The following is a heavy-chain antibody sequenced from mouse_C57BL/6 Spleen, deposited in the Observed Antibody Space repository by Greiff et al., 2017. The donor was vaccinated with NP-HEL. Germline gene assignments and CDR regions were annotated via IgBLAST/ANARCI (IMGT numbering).Heavy chain of an antibody. J-gene: IGHJ2*01. D-gene: IGHD1-1*01. V-gene: IGHV1-15*01. CDR1: GYTFTDYE. CDR2: IDPETGGT. CDR3: TVVAPFDY. Sequence: VKLQESGAELVRPGASVTLSCKASGYTFTDYEMHWVKQTPVHGLEWIGAIDPETGGTAYNQKFKGKAILTADKSSSTAYMELRSLTSEDSAVYYSTVVAPFDYWGQGTTLTVSS.